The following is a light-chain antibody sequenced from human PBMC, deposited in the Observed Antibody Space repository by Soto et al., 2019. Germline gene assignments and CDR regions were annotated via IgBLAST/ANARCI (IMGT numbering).Light chain of an antibody. CDR3: QQYHTSYLT. CDR1: QRVISSY. J-gene: IGKJ1*01. CDR2: GAS. Sequence: VLMQSPGPLSLSPGDRATFSCRASQRVISSYRAWYQQNRGQTPRRIIYGASIRATGIPDRFSGSGSGTDFTLTISKLEPEDFALYYCQQYHTSYLTFGQGTKVDI. V-gene: IGKV3-20*01.